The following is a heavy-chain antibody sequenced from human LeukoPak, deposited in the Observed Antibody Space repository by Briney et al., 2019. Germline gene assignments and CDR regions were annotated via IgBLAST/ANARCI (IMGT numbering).Heavy chain of an antibody. D-gene: IGHD3-3*01. CDR2: INHSGST. CDR1: GGSFSGYY. J-gene: IGHJ5*02. Sequence: PSETLSLTCAVYGGSFSGYYWSWIRQPPGKGLEWIGEINHSGSTNYNPSLKSRVTISVDTSKNQFSLKLGSVTAADTAVYYCAVGSYYDFWSGAVRWFDPWGHVTLVTVSS. V-gene: IGHV4-34*01. CDR3: AVGSYYDFWSGAVRWFDP.